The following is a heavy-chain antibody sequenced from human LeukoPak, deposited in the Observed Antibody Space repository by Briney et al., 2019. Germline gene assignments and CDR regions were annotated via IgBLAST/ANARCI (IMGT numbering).Heavy chain of an antibody. D-gene: IGHD3-10*02. Sequence: PGGSLRLSCAASGFTLSTYAMSWVRQTPGKGLEWVAATSSSDAGAYHADSVRGRFTISRDNSKNTLYLQMNSLRVEDTAIYYCTRGMLRQPPDYWGQGMLVTVSS. CDR3: TRGMLRQPPDY. CDR2: TSSSDAGA. V-gene: IGHV3-23*01. CDR1: GFTLSTYA. J-gene: IGHJ4*02.